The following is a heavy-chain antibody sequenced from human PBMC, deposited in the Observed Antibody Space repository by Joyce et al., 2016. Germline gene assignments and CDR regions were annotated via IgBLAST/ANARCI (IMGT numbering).Heavy chain of an antibody. V-gene: IGHV3-30*18. CDR2: ISNDGKNK. D-gene: IGHD6-25*01. CDR3: AKDRETSAVLDF. CDR1: GFTFRSYG. Sequence: QAQLVESGGGVVQPGRSLRLSCAVSGFTFRSYGMHWVRQAPGKGLEWVAVISNDGKNKNYADSVKGRFTVSRDNSKKILSLQMNNLRPEDTAVYYCAKDRETSAVLDFWGQGTPVTVSS. J-gene: IGHJ4*02.